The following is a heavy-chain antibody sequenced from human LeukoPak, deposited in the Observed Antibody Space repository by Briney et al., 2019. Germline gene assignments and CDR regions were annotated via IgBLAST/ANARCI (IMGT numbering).Heavy chain of an antibody. CDR1: GYTFTGYY. CDR3: ARARRYYDTSGYHAFDI. Sequence: VASVKVSCKASGYTFTGYYIHWVRQAPGQGLEWMGWINPNSGGTTYAQKFQGRVTVTRDTSISTAYMELSSLRSDDTAVYCCARARRYYDTSGYHAFDIWGQGALVTVSS. J-gene: IGHJ3*02. V-gene: IGHV1-2*02. D-gene: IGHD3-22*01. CDR2: INPNSGGT.